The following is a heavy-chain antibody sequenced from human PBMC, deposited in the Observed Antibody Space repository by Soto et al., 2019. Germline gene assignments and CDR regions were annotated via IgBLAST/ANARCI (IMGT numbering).Heavy chain of an antibody. CDR1: GGSFSGYY. V-gene: IGHV4-34*01. CDR3: ARGVPHYDFWSGPSWSARKHWFDP. J-gene: IGHJ5*02. Sequence: QVQLQQWGAGLLKPSETLSLTCAVYGGSFSGYYWSWIRQPPGKGLEWIGEINHSGSTNYNPSLTSSVLISLATSKNQFSLKLSSVTAADTAVYFCARGVPHYDFWSGPSWSARKHWFDPWGQGTLVTVSS. D-gene: IGHD3-3*01. CDR2: INHSGST.